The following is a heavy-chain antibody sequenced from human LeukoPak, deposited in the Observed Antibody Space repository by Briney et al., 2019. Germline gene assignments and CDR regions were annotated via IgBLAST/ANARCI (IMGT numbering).Heavy chain of an antibody. CDR3: ARVAAVAFDI. CDR1: GGSFSDYY. V-gene: IGHV4-34*01. J-gene: IGHJ3*02. D-gene: IGHD6-13*01. CDR2: INHGGST. Sequence: SSETLSLTCAVYGGSFSDYYWSWIRQPPGKGLEWIGHINHGGSTDYNPSLKTRVTISVDTSNSQFSLKLSSVAAADTAVYYCARVAAVAFDIWGQGTMVTVSS.